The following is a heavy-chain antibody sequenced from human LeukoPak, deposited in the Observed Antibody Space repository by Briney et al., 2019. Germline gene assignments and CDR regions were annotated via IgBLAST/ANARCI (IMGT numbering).Heavy chain of an antibody. D-gene: IGHD6-19*01. CDR3: ASGWYSTPDAFDI. CDR2: IYYSGST. CDR1: GGSISSSSYY. J-gene: IGHJ3*02. Sequence: ETLSLTCTVSGGSISSSSYYWGWIRQPPGKGLEWIGSIYYSGSTYYNPSLKSRVTISVDTSKNQFSLKLSSVIAADTAVYYCASGWYSTPDAFDIWGQGTMVTVSS. V-gene: IGHV4-39*01.